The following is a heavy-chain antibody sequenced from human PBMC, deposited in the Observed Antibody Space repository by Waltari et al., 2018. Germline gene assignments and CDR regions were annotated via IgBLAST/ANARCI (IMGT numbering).Heavy chain of an antibody. D-gene: IGHD3-3*01. CDR3: ARGVGYGVVSDAFDI. V-gene: IGHV4-59*05. J-gene: IGHJ3*02. CDR2: IYYSGST. CDR1: GGSISSYY. Sequence: QVQLQESGPGLVKPSETLSLTCPVSGGSISSYYWSWIRQPPGKGLEWIGSIYYSGSTYYNPSLRSRVTISVDTSKNQFSLKLSSVTAADTAVYYCARGVGYGVVSDAFDIWGQGTMVTVSS.